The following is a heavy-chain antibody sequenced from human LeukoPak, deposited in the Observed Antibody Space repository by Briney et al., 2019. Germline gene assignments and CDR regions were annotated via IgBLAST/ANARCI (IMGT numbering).Heavy chain of an antibody. V-gene: IGHV4-59*05. J-gene: IGHJ4*02. Sequence: SETLSLTCTVSGGSISSYYWSWIRQPPGKGLEWIGSIYYSGSTYYNPSLKSRVTISVDTSKNQFSLKLSSVTAADTAVYYCARHEAEITMTVVVPYYFDYWGQGTLVTVSS. CDR1: GGSISSYY. CDR3: ARHEAEITMTVVVPYYFDY. CDR2: IYYSGST. D-gene: IGHD3-22*01.